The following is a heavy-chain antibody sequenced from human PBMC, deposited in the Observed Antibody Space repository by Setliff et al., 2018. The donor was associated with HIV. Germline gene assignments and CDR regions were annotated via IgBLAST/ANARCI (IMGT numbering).Heavy chain of an antibody. CDR3: ARLSYSGSSGSRLFDF. J-gene: IGHJ4*02. CDR2: IYYSGRT. V-gene: IGHV4-59*08. D-gene: IGHD6-6*01. Sequence: PSETLSPTCTVSGGSISSYSWSWIRQPPGRGLDYIGSIYYSGRTNYNPSLKSRVTISDDTSKSQFSLRLSAVTASYTAVYYCARLSYSGSSGSRLFDFWGQGTLVTVSS. CDR1: GGSISSYS.